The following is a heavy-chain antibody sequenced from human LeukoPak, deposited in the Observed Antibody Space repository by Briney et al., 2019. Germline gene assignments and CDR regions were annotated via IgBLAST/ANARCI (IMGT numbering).Heavy chain of an antibody. CDR2: INPNSGGT. V-gene: IGHV1-2*02. CDR1: GYTFTGYY. D-gene: IGHD5-18*01. J-gene: IGHJ4*02. CDR3: ARAPSTGGYSYGYFDY. Sequence: GASVKVSCKASGYTFTGYYMHWVRQAPGQGLEWMGWINPNSGGTNYAQKFQGRVTMTRDTSISTAYMELSRLRSDDAAVYYCARAPSTGGYSYGYFDYWGRGTLVTVSS.